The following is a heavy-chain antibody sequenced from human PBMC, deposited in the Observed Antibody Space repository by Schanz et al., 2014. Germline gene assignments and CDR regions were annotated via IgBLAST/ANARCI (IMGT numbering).Heavy chain of an antibody. CDR1: GYTFTGYY. V-gene: IGHV1-2*06. CDR3: AREMLDIVATMDDDAFDI. CDR2: INPNSGRT. J-gene: IGHJ3*02. Sequence: VQLVQSGAEVKKPGASVKVSCKASGYTFTGYYMHWVRQAPGQGLEWMGRINPNSGRTNYAQKFQGRVTMTRDTSISTAYMEMSRLISDDTAVYYCAREMLDIVATMDDDAFDIWGQGTMVTVSS. D-gene: IGHD5-12*01.